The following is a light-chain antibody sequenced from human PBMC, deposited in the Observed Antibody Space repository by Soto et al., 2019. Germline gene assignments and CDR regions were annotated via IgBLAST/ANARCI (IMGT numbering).Light chain of an antibody. CDR2: NND. V-gene: IGLV1-47*02. J-gene: IGLJ1*01. CDR1: SSNIGSNF. Sequence: QSVLTQPPSASGTPGQRVTISCSGSSSNIGSNFVYWYQQRPGTAPRLLIYNNDQRPSGVPDRFSGSKSGTSASLAISGLRSEDEADYYYAAWDDSLSVRYVFGTGTKLTVL. CDR3: AAWDDSLSVRYV.